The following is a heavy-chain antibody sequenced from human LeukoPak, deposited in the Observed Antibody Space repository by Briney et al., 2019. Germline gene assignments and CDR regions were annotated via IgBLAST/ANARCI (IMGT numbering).Heavy chain of an antibody. CDR3: ARGSPYYYGSEFDL. CDR1: GYTFTGYY. V-gene: IGHV1-2*02. D-gene: IGHD3-10*01. Sequence: GASVKVSCNASGYTFTGYYMHWVRQAPGQGLEWMGWINPNSGGTNYAQKFQGRVTMTRDTSISTAYMELSRLRSDDTAVYYCARGSPYYYGSEFDLWGRGTLVTVSS. J-gene: IGHJ2*01. CDR2: INPNSGGT.